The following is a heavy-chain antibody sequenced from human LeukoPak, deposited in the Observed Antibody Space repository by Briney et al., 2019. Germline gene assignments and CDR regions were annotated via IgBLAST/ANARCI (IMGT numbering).Heavy chain of an antibody. CDR2: TSSDLNVK. D-gene: IGHD3-10*01. J-gene: IGHJ4*02. CDR3: AREGYYGSGSPPSLYFDY. V-gene: IGHV3-30-3*01. Sequence: GGSLRLSCAASGFTFRNYVIHWVRQAPGKGPEWVAVTSSDLNVKLYADSVKGRFTISRDNSRSTLYLQMNSLRPEDTAIYYCAREGYYGSGSPPSLYFDYWGQGTLVTVSS. CDR1: GFTFRNYV.